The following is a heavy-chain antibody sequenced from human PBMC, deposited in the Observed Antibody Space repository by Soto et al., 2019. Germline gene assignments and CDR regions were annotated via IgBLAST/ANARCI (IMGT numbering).Heavy chain of an antibody. V-gene: IGHV3-9*01. J-gene: IGHJ4*02. Sequence: DVQLVESGGGLVQPGRSLRLSCAASGFTFDDYAMHWVRQRPGRGLEWVASINWNSGGIAYADSVKGRFTISRDNVKNSLYLQMNSLRAEDTALYSCVKDSGYSILNYYFDYWGQGTLVTVSS. D-gene: IGHD5-12*01. CDR3: VKDSGYSILNYYFDY. CDR2: INWNSGGI. CDR1: GFTFDDYA.